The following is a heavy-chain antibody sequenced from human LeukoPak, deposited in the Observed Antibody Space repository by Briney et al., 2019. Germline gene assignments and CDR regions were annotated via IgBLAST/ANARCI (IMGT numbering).Heavy chain of an antibody. J-gene: IGHJ4*02. CDR3: ARAPITMVRGVIHTLFDY. CDR1: GYTFTSYD. CDR2: MNPNSGNT. Sequence: ASVKVSCKASGYTFTSYDIDWVRQATGQGLEWMGWMNPNSGNTGYAQKFQGRVTMTRNTSISTAYMELSSLRSEDTAVYYCARAPITMVRGVIHTLFDYWGQGTLVTVSS. V-gene: IGHV1-8*01. D-gene: IGHD3-10*01.